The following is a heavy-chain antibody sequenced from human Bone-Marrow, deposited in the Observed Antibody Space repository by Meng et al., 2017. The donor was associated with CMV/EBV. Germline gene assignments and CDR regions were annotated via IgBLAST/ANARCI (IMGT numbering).Heavy chain of an antibody. V-gene: IGHV4-39*07. D-gene: IGHD3-16*01. CDR3: ARDVYGRGWFDP. J-gene: IGHJ5*02. CDR2: IYYSGST. CDR1: GGSISSSSND. Sequence: HLPASGRGLVTPSETLSLTCTVSGGSISSSSNDWGWLRQPPGKGLEWIGSIYYSGSTYYTPSIKSRVTISVDTSKNQFSLKLSSVTAADTAVYYCARDVYGRGWFDPWGQGTLVTVSS.